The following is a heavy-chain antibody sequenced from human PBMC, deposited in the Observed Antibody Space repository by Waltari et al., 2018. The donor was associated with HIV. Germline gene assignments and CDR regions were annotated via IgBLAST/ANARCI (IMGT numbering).Heavy chain of an antibody. CDR1: GFTFSNAW. Sequence: EVQLVESGGDLVKPGGCLRLSCAASGFTFSNAWLSWVRQAPGKGPEGVGRIKSKADGGTTDYAAPVKGRFTISRDDSKNTLYLQMNSLRFEDTAVYYCTTDEFYYGNSGYFDYWGQGTLVTVSS. D-gene: IGHD3-22*01. CDR3: TTDEFYYGNSGYFDY. CDR2: IKSKADGGTT. V-gene: IGHV3-15*05. J-gene: IGHJ4*02.